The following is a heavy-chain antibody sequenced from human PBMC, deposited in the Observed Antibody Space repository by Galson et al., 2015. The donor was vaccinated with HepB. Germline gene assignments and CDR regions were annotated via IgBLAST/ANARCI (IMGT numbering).Heavy chain of an antibody. D-gene: IGHD6-19*01. J-gene: IGHJ4*02. CDR3: ARAREWLVIGSYFDY. CDR2: IIPIFGTA. CDR1: GGTFSSYA. Sequence: SVKVSCKASGGTFSSYAISWVRQAPGQGLEWMGGIIPIFGTANYAQKFQGRVTITADESTSTAYMELSSLRSEDTSVYYCARAREWLVIGSYFDYWGQGTLVTVSS. V-gene: IGHV1-69*13.